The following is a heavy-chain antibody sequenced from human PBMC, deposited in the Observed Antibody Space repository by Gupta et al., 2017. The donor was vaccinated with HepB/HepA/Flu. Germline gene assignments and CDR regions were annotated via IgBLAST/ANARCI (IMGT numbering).Heavy chain of an antibody. CDR3: VRDMSSGWSSLDY. CDR2: ISWNGGGA. J-gene: IGHJ4*02. V-gene: IGHV3-43*01. Sequence: VQLVEYGGVVVQPGGSLRLSCAASGFTFDDHSMHWVRQAPGKGLEWVSLISWNGGGAYYADSVKGRFTISRDNSKNSLYLQMNSLKTEDTALYYCVRDMSSGWSSLDYWGQGTPVTVSS. D-gene: IGHD6-19*01. CDR1: GFTFDDHS.